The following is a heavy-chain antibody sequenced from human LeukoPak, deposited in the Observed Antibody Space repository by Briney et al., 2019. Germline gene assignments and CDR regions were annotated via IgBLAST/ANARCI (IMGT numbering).Heavy chain of an antibody. CDR3: AGAVTDISNFDY. CDR1: GFTFSSYA. CDR2: ISGSGGST. J-gene: IGHJ4*02. V-gene: IGHV3-23*01. Sequence: GGSLRLSCAASGFTFSSYAMSWVRQAPGKGLEWVSAISGSGGSTYYADSVKGRFTISRDNSKNTLYLQMNSLRAEDTAVYYCAGAVTDISNFDYWGQGTLVTVSS. D-gene: IGHD3-9*01.